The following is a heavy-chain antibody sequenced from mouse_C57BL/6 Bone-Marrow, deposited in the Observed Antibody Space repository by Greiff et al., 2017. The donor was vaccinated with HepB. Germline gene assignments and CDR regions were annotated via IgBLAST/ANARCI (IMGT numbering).Heavy chain of an antibody. V-gene: IGHV10-1*01. Sequence: EVHLVESGGGLVQPKGSLKLSCAASGFSFNTYAMNWVRQAPGKGLEWVARIRSKSNNYATYYADSVKDRFTISRDDSESMLYLQMNNLKTEDTAMYYCVRESESYYSNLYAMDYWGQGTSVTVSS. CDR1: GFSFNTYA. CDR2: IRSKSNNYAT. J-gene: IGHJ4*01. D-gene: IGHD2-5*01. CDR3: VRESESYYSNLYAMDY.